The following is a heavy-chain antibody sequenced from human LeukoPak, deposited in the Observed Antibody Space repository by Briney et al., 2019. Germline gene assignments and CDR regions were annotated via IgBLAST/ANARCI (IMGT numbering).Heavy chain of an antibody. CDR1: GFTFSNSW. D-gene: IGHD3-3*01. J-gene: IGHJ6*04. V-gene: IGHV3-7*01. Sequence: GGSLRLSCAASGFTFSNSWMTWVRQAPGRGLEWVANIKEDGSDKQYVDSVRGRFTISRDNAKNSVSLQMDGLRAEDTAVYHCVRESDVWSGPGIGRPLDVWGKGTTVTVSS. CDR3: VRESDVWSGPGIGRPLDV. CDR2: IKEDGSDK.